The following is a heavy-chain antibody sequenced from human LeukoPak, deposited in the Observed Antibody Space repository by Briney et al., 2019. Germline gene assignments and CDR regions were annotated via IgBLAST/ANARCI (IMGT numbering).Heavy chain of an antibody. CDR1: GFTFSNSW. D-gene: IGHD3-3*01. J-gene: IGHJ6*04. V-gene: IGHV3-7*01. Sequence: GGSLRLSCAASGFTFSNSWMTWVRQAPGRGLEWVANIKEDGSDKQYVDSVRGRFTISRDNAKNSVSLQMDGLRAEDTAVYHCVRESDVWSGPGIGRPLDVWGKGTTVTVSS. CDR3: VRESDVWSGPGIGRPLDV. CDR2: IKEDGSDK.